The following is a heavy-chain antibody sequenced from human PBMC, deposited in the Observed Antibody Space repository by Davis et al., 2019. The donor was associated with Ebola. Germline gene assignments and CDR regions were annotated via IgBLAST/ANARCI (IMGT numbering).Heavy chain of an antibody. V-gene: IGHV1-46*01. CDR1: GYTFTSYY. J-gene: IGHJ6*02. Sequence: ASVQVSCKASGYTFTSYYMHWVRQAPGQGLEWMGIINPSGGSTSYAQKFQGRVTMTTDTSTSTAYMELRSLRSDDTAVYYCARDCSGGSCYAWGYYYGMDVWGQGTTVTVSS. CDR3: ARDCSGGSCYAWGYYYGMDV. CDR2: INPSGGST. D-gene: IGHD2-15*01.